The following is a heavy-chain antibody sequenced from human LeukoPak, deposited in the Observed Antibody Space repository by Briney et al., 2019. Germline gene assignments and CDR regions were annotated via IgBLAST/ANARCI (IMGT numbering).Heavy chain of an antibody. CDR1: GFTFSSYN. CDR2: ISSSGSTI. V-gene: IGHV3-48*04. J-gene: IGHJ4*02. Sequence: GGSLRLSCTASGFTFSSYNMNWVRQAPGKGLEWVSYISSSGSTIYYADSVKGRFTISRDNAKNSLYLQMNSLRAEDTAVYYCARTVVVVAAVDYWGQGTLVTVSS. CDR3: ARTVVVVAAVDY. D-gene: IGHD2-15*01.